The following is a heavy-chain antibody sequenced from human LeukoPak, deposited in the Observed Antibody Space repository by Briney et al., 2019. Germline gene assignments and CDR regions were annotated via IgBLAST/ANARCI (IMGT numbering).Heavy chain of an antibody. CDR2: INSDGSTT. Sequence: SGGSLRLSCAASGFTFSTYWMHWVRQAPGKGLVWVSRINSDGSTTSYADSVKGRFTISRDNAKNTLYLQMNSLRAEDTAVYYCAREGLGYSYGYQAFDIWGQGTMVTVSS. V-gene: IGHV3-74*01. CDR3: AREGLGYSYGYQAFDI. D-gene: IGHD5-18*01. J-gene: IGHJ3*02. CDR1: GFTFSTYW.